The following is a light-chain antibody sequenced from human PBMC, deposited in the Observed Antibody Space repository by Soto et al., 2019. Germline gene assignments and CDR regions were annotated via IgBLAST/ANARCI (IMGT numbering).Light chain of an antibody. CDR3: FSHRGGVYHV. CDR1: SSDVGAYNY. Sequence: QSVLTQPASVSGSPGQSITISCTGTSSDVGAYNYVSWYQQYPGKAPKLMIYGVTNRPSGVSNRFSGSKTGNTASLTISGLQAEDEADYYCFSHRGGVYHVFGTGPKVTVL. V-gene: IGLV2-14*01. CDR2: GVT. J-gene: IGLJ1*01.